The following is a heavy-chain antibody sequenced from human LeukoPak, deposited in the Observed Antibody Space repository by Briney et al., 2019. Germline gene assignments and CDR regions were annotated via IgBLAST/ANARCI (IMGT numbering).Heavy chain of an antibody. J-gene: IGHJ5*02. V-gene: IGHV4-34*01. CDR3: ARGRDRYCSSTSCSNWFDP. CDR2: INHSGST. Sequence: SETLSLTCAVYGGSFSGYYWSWIRQPPGKGLEWIGEINHSGSTNYNPSLKSRVTISVDTSKNQFSLKLSSVTAADTAVYYCARGRDRYCSSTSCSNWFDPWGQGTLVTVSS. D-gene: IGHD2-2*01. CDR1: GGSFSGYY.